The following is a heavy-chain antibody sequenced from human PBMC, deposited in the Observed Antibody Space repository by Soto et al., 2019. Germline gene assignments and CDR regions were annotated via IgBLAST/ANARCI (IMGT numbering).Heavy chain of an antibody. J-gene: IGHJ5*02. CDR2: IIPIFGTA. D-gene: IGHD2-2*01. CDR1: GGTFSSYA. V-gene: IGHV1-69*01. Sequence: QVQLVQSGAEVKKPGSSVKVSCKASGGTFSSYAISWVRQAPGQGLGWMGGIIPIFGTANYAQKFQGRVTITADESTSTAYMELSSLRSEDTAVYYCARVTYCSSTSCQSWFDPWGQGTLVTVSS. CDR3: ARVTYCSSTSCQSWFDP.